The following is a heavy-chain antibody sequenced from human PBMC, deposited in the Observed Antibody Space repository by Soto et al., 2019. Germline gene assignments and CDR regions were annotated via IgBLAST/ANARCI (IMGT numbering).Heavy chain of an antibody. D-gene: IGHD6-13*01. J-gene: IGHJ3*02. CDR2: IIPILGIA. V-gene: IGHV1-69*04. CDR3: ARDSRSSRQQLVLDAFDI. CDR1: GGTFSSYT. Sequence: ASVKVSCKASGGTFSSYTISWVRQAPGQGLEWMGRIIPILGIANYAQKFQGRVTITADKSTSTAYMELSSLRSEDTAVYYCARDSRSSRQQLVLDAFDIWGQGTMVTISS.